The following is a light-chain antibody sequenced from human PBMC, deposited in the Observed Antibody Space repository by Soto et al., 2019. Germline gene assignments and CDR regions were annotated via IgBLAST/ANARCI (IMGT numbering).Light chain of an antibody. J-gene: IGLJ1*01. CDR2: EVS. Sequence: QSALTQPASVSGSPGQSITISCTGTSSDVGGYNYVSWYQQHPGKAPKLTIYEVSNRPSGVSNRFSGSKSGNTASLTISGLQAEDEADYYCSSYTSSSTHYVFGTGTKLTVL. CDR1: SSDVGGYNY. V-gene: IGLV2-14*01. CDR3: SSYTSSSTHYV.